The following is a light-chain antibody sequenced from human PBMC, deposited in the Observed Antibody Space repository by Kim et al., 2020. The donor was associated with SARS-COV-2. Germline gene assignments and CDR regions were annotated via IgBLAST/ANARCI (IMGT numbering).Light chain of an antibody. Sequence: SSVTLTCTLSSGNSSHSIACHQHQQGKAPGHLLRLEGSGSYTKGSGVPARFSGSGSGADRYLTISNLQSEDEADYYCEHWNSNTRVFGGGTQLTVL. CDR2: LEGSGSY. CDR3: EHWNSNTRV. J-gene: IGLJ3*02. V-gene: IGLV4-60*03. CDR1: SGNSSHS.